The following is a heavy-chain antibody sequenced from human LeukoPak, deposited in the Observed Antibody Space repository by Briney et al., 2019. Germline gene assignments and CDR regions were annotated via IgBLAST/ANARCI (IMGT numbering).Heavy chain of an antibody. Sequence: ASVKVSCKASGYSFTNYAIHWVRQAPGQRLEWMGWINAGNGKTKYSQKFQGRATITRDTSATTAYMELSSLRSEDTAMYYCERAIWTSTVTTYYLDYWGQGTLVTVSS. J-gene: IGHJ4*02. CDR2: INAGNGKT. V-gene: IGHV1-3*01. CDR1: GYSFTNYA. CDR3: ERAIWTSTVTTYYLDY. D-gene: IGHD4-17*01.